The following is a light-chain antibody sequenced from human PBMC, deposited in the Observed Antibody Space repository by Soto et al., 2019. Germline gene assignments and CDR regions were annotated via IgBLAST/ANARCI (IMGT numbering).Light chain of an antibody. CDR3: QQYYLFPIT. Sequence: DIQMTQSPSTLSASVGDRVTNTCRASQSLSTWLAWYQQKPGKAPKLLIYKASSLESGVPSRFSGSGSGTEFTLTISSLQPDDFATYYCQQYYLFPITFGQGTRLEIK. V-gene: IGKV1-5*03. CDR2: KAS. CDR1: QSLSTW. J-gene: IGKJ5*01.